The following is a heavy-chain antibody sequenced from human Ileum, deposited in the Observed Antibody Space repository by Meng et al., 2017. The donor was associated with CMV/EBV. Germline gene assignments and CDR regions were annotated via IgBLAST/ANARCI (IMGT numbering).Heavy chain of an antibody. CDR2: IKEDGSEK. Sequence: GESLKISCAASGFTFSSYWMTLIRQAPGKGLEWVANIKEDGSEKYYVDSVKGRFTIFRDNAKNSLYLQMNSLRAEDTAVYYCARRMVDYWGQGTLVTVSS. CDR3: ARRMVDY. J-gene: IGHJ4*02. CDR1: GFTFSSYW. V-gene: IGHV3-7*01. D-gene: IGHD2-15*01.